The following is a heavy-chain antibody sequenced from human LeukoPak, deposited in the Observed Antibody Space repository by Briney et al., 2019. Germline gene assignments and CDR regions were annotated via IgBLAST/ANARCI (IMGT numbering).Heavy chain of an antibody. CDR3: ASESSAAILGGY. D-gene: IGHD2-2*02. V-gene: IGHV1-18*04. CDR1: GYTFTSYY. CDR2: ISAYNGNT. Sequence: ASVKVSRKASGYTFTSYYMHWVRQAPGQGLEWMGWISAYNGNTNYAQKLQGRVTMTTDTSTNTAYMELRSLRSDDTAVYYCASESSAAILGGYWGQGTLVTVSS. J-gene: IGHJ4*02.